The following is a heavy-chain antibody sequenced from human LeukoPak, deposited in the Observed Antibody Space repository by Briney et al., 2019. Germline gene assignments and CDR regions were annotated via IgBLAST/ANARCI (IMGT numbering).Heavy chain of an antibody. Sequence: GGSLRLSCAASGFTFSSYAMSWVRQAPGKGLEWVSAISGSGGSTYYADSVKGRFTISRDNSKNTLYLQMNSLRAEDTAVYYCAKGGYDILTGYYGRGDYWGQGTLVTVSS. D-gene: IGHD3-9*01. V-gene: IGHV3-23*01. CDR2: ISGSGGST. J-gene: IGHJ4*02. CDR3: AKGGYDILTGYYGRGDY. CDR1: GFTFSSYA.